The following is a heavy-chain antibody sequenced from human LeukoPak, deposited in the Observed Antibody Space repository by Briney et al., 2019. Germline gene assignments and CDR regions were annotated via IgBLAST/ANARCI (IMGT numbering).Heavy chain of an antibody. CDR1: GVSISSYY. J-gene: IGHJ4*02. Sequence: SETLSLTCTVSGVSISSYYWSWIRQPPGKGLEWIGYIYYSGSTNYNPSLKSRVTISVDTSKNQFSLKLSSVTAADTAVYYCARVRGYTTGRFDYWGQGTLVTVSS. CDR3: ARVRGYTTGRFDY. CDR2: IYYSGST. D-gene: IGHD5-12*01. V-gene: IGHV4-59*01.